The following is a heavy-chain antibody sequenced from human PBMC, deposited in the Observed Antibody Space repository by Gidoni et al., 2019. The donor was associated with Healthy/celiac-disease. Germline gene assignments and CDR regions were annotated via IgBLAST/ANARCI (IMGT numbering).Heavy chain of an antibody. CDR2: VIPILGIA. D-gene: IGHD6-19*01. Sequence: QVQLVQSGAEVTKPGSSVKVSGKASGGTFSRYAISWVRQAPGQGLEWRGRVIPILGIANYAQKVQGRVTITADKSTSTAYMELSSLRSEDTAVYYCARDLGRWYSSGPRGYWGQGTLVTVSS. V-gene: IGHV1-69*04. CDR1: GGTFSRYA. J-gene: IGHJ4*02. CDR3: ARDLGRWYSSGPRGY.